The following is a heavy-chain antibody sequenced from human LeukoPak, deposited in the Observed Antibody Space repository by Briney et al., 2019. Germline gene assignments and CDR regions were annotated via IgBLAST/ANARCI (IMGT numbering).Heavy chain of an antibody. V-gene: IGHV1-18*01. CDR2: ISAYNGNT. D-gene: IGHD6-19*01. CDR3: ARDRAVAGYFDY. J-gene: IGHJ4*02. CDR1: GYTFTSYG. Sequence: ASVKVSCKASGYTFTSYGISWVRQAPGQGLEWMGWISAYNGNTNYAQKLQGRVTMTTDTSTSTAYMELRSLRSDDTAMYYCARDRAVAGYFDYWGQGTLVTVSS.